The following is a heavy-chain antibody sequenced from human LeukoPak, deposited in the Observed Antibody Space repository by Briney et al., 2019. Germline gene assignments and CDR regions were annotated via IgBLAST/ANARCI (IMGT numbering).Heavy chain of an antibody. V-gene: IGHV3-48*04. CDR1: GFSFSTYN. CDR2: TTPTSTTI. D-gene: IGHD3-3*01. J-gene: IGHJ4*02. Sequence: QPGGSLRLSCAASGFSFSTYNMIWVRQAPGKGLECISYTTPTSTTIHYADSVKGRFAVSRDNANSLLYLQMNSLRVEDAAVYYCARVVSGVTGGDYWGQGTLVSVSS. CDR3: ARVVSGVTGGDY.